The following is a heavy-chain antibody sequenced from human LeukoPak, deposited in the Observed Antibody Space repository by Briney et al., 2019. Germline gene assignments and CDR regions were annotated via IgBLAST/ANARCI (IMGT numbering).Heavy chain of an antibody. D-gene: IGHD6-13*01. V-gene: IGHV3-9*01. Sequence: GGSLRLSCAASGFTFDDYAMLWVRQAPGKGLEWVSSISWNSGSKVYADSVKGRFTISRDNAKNSLYLQMNSLRVEDTAVYYCAKGGRHSSSWNEYWGQGTLVTVSS. CDR3: AKGGRHSSSWNEY. J-gene: IGHJ4*02. CDR1: GFTFDDYA. CDR2: ISWNSGSK.